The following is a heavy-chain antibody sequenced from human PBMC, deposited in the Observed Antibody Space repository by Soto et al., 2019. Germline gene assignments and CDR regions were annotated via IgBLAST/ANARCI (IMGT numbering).Heavy chain of an antibody. J-gene: IGHJ4*02. D-gene: IGHD4-4*01. CDR1: CYTFINFG. Sequence: SVKVSFKTSCYTFINFGITWVRQAPGQGLEWVGKIRGYNGDTNYAPKLQGRVTMTTDTSTRTAYLELRTLRSDDTDVYYCARGRHRNPDYWGQGTLVTVSS. CDR2: IRGYNGDT. V-gene: IGHV1-18*04. CDR3: ARGRHRNPDY.